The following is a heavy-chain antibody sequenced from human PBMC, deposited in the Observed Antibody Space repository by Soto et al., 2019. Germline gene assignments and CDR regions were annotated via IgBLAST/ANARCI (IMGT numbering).Heavy chain of an antibody. D-gene: IGHD2-21*02. CDR3: AREPSGICGGDCAFFDY. Sequence: ASVKVSCKASGYTFTGYYMHWVRQAPGQGLEWMGWINPNSGGTNYAQKFQGRVTMTRDTSISTAYMELSRLRSDDTAVYYCAREPSGICGGDCAFFDYWGQGTLVTVST. V-gene: IGHV1-2*02. CDR1: GYTFTGYY. J-gene: IGHJ4*02. CDR2: INPNSGGT.